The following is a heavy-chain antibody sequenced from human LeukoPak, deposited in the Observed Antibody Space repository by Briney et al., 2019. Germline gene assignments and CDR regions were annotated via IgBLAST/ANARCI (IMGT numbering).Heavy chain of an antibody. CDR1: GFTFSNYW. D-gene: IGHD2-15*01. CDR3: ARDGGGDIVVAFAFDI. CDR2: INQDGSEK. J-gene: IGHJ3*02. Sequence: GGSLRLSCAASGFTFSNYWMSWVRQAPGKGLEWVAHINQDGSEKYYVDSVKGRFTISRDNAKNSLYLQMNSLRAEDTAVYFCARDGGGDIVVAFAFDIWGQGTMVTVSS. V-gene: IGHV3-7*05.